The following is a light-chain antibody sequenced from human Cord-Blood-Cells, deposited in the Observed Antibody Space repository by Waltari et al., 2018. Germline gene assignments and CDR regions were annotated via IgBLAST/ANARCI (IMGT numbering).Light chain of an antibody. J-gene: IGLJ3*02. CDR3: CSYAGSSTWV. V-gene: IGLV2-23*01. CDR1: SSDVGSYKL. Sequence: QSALTQPASVSGSPGQSLTISCTVTSSDVGSYKLVSWYQQHPGKAPKLMIYEGSKRPSVVSNRFSGSKSGNTASLTISGLQAEDEADYYCCSYAGSSTWVFGGGTKLTVL. CDR2: EGS.